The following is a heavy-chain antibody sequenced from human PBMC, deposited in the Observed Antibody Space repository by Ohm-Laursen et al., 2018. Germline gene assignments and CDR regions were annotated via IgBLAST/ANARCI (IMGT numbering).Heavy chain of an antibody. D-gene: IGHD3-16*01. V-gene: IGHV4-59*01. Sequence: SDTLSLTCSVSGGSISSYYWSWIRQPLGKGLEWIGYIYYSGSTNYNPSLKSRVTISVDTSKNQFSLKLSSVTAADTAVYYCARDLYADYLDSWGQGTLVTVSS. CDR2: IYYSGST. CDR3: ARDLYADYLDS. CDR1: GGSISSYY. J-gene: IGHJ4*02.